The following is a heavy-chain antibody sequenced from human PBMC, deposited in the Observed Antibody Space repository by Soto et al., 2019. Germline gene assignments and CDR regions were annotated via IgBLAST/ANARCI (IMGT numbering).Heavy chain of an antibody. CDR2: LSDSGGSI. CDR3: AKVSSSWYASFFDL. Sequence: EVQLLESGGGLVQPGGSLRLSCTASGFTFSRHAMTWVRQAPGKGLEWVSGLSDSGGSIYYADSVKGRFTISRDNSMNTRILQMKTLRAEETAIYCGAKVSSSWYASFFDLWGQGTLVTVSS. J-gene: IGHJ4*02. V-gene: IGHV3-23*01. CDR1: GFTFSRHA. D-gene: IGHD6-13*01.